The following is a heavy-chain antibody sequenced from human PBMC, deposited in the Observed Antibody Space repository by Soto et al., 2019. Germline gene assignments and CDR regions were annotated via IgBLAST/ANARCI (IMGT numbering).Heavy chain of an antibody. V-gene: IGHV4-61*01. J-gene: IGHJ4*02. D-gene: IGHD1-26*01. CDR2: IYYTGST. Sequence: SETLSLTCAVSGGSVSSGSYYWTWIRQPPGRGLEWIGYIYYTGSTDSNPSLKSRVTISLDRSRNQFSLNLKSVTAADTAVYYWVRVPGGLYRGSDYWGQGTLVTVSS. CDR1: GGSVSSGSYY. CDR3: VRVPGGLYRGSDY.